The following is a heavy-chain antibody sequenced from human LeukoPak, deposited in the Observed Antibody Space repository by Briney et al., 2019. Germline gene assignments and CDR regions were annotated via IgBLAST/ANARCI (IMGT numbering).Heavy chain of an antibody. CDR2: IKEDGSEK. V-gene: IGHV3-7*01. D-gene: IGHD3-3*01. Sequence: GGSLRLSCEASGFTFSTYWMSWVRQAPGKGLEWVANIKEDGSEKHYVDSVKGRFTISRDNAKNSLNLQMDSLRAEDSAVYYCARYGPNDSPCDHWGQGTLVAVSS. J-gene: IGHJ4*02. CDR1: GFTFSTYW. CDR3: ARYGPNDSPCDH.